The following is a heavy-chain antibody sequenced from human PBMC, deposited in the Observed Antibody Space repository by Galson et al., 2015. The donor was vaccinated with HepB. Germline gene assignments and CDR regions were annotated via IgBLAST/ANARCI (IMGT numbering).Heavy chain of an antibody. D-gene: IGHD2-15*01. J-gene: IGHJ6*02. CDR2: IYYNGRT. Sequence: ETLSLTCTVSGGSVSSANSYWGWIRQPPGKGLEWIGSIYYNGRTYYNPSIMIRVTISVDTSNNQVSLKLTSVTAADTAVYYCVRGARGYPTYDNSGFGDWGRGATVIVSS. CDR1: GGSVSSANSY. V-gene: IGHV4-39*07. CDR3: VRGARGYPTYDNSGFGD.